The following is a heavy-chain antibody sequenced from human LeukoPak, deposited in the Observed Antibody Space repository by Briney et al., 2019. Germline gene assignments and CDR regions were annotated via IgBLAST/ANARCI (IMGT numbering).Heavy chain of an antibody. CDR1: GFTFSSYA. D-gene: IGHD2-2*01. Sequence: GGSLRLSCAASGFTFSSYAMSWVRQAPGKGLEWVSAISGSGGSTYYADSVKGRFSISRDNSKNTLYLQMNSLRAEDAAVYYCSSTSLAWAGFDYWGQGTLVTVSS. CDR2: ISGSGGST. V-gene: IGHV3-23*01. J-gene: IGHJ4*02. CDR3: SSTSLAWAGFDY.